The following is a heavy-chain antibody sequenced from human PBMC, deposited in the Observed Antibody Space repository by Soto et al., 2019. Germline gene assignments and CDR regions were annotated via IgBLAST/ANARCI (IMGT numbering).Heavy chain of an antibody. V-gene: IGHV1-69*04. J-gene: IGHJ4*02. D-gene: IGHD4-4*01. CDR1: GGSFSSHA. CDR2: IIPILAIT. CDR3: AREGLDYSNSLEY. Sequence: QVQLVQSGAEVKKPGSSVKVSCKASGGSFSSHAMYWVRQAPGQGLEWMGRIIPILAITNYAQKFQGRVRFTADKSTTTSYMELSSLKFEDTAVYYCAREGLDYSNSLEYWGQGTLVTVSS.